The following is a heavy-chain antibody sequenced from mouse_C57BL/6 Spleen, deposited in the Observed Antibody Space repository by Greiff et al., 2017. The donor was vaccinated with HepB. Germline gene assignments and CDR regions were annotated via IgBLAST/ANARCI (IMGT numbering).Heavy chain of an antibody. D-gene: IGHD2-4*01. CDR1: GFNIKDDY. CDR2: IDPENGDT. CDR3: TTGGYDYDIAY. V-gene: IGHV14-4*01. Sequence: EVQLQQSGAELVRPGASVKLSCTASGFNIKDDYMHWVKQRPEQGLEWIGWIDPENGDTEYASKFQGKATITADPSSNTAYMQLSSLTSEDTAVYYCTTGGYDYDIAYWGQGTLVTVSA. J-gene: IGHJ3*01.